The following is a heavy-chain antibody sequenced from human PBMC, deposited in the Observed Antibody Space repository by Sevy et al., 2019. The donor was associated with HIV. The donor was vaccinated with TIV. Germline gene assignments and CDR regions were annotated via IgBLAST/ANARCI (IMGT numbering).Heavy chain of an antibody. CDR2: ISYTGST. D-gene: IGHD2-15*01. J-gene: IGHJ5*02. CDR3: ARRGDNNWFDP. CDR1: GVSISGGAYY. Sequence: SETPSLTCTVSGVSISGGAYYWGWIRQPPGKGLEWIGSISYTGSTYYHPSLKSRVTISVDTSKNQFSLKLTSVTAADTAVYYCARRGDNNWFDPWGQGTLVTVSS. V-gene: IGHV4-39*01.